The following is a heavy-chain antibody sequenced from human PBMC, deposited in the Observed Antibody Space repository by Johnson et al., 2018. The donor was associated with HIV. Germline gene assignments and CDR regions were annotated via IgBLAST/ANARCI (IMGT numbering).Heavy chain of an antibody. D-gene: IGHD1-14*01. CDR3: ARDQGGNHNAFDI. CDR2: ISYDGSNK. Sequence: QVQLVESGGGVVQPGESLRLSCAASGFTFSSYAMHWVRQAPGKGLEWVAVISYDGSNKYYADSVKGRFTISRDNSKNTLFLQMNSLRAEDTAVYYCARDQGGNHNAFDIWGQGTMVTVSS. V-gene: IGHV3-30*04. CDR1: GFTFSSYA. J-gene: IGHJ3*02.